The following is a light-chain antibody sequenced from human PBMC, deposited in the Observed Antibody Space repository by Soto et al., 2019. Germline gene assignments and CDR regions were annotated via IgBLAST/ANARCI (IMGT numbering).Light chain of an antibody. J-gene: IGKJ2*01. V-gene: IGKV3-20*01. CDR2: AAS. CDR1: HVVSASS. CDR3: QLGGTSPPFS. Sequence: EIVLTQSPGTLSLSPGDGGSLSCRASHVVSASSLAWYKQKPGQAPTHVIYAASRGATGIPDRFSGSGSGTDFSFNISRLAPDGCAVYFCQLGGTSPPFSFGQWTKLEI.